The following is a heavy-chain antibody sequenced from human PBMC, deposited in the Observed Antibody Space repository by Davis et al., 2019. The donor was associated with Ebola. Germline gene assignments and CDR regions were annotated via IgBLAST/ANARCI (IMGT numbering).Heavy chain of an antibody. D-gene: IGHD3-10*01. CDR3: ARETYYYGSGSYGYYFDY. V-gene: IGHV3-7*03. Sequence: GESLKISCAASGFTFSSYWMSWVRQAPGKGLEWVVNIKQDGSEKYYVDSVKGRFTISRDNAKNSLYLQMNSLRAEDTAVYYCARETYYYGSGSYGYYFDYWGQGTLVTVSS. J-gene: IGHJ4*02. CDR2: IKQDGSEK. CDR1: GFTFSSYW.